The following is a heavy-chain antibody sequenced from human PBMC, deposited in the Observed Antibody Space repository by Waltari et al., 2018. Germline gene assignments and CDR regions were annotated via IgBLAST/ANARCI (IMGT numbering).Heavy chain of an antibody. CDR1: GGSISSGSYY. Sequence: QVQLQESGPGLVKPSQTLSLTCTVSGGSISSGSYYWSWIRQPAGKGLEWIGRIYTSGGTNYNPSLKSRVTISVDTSKNQFSLKLSSVTAADTAVYYCARDGYYYDSRGCFDPWGQGTLVTVSS. V-gene: IGHV4-61*02. CDR3: ARDGYYYDSRGCFDP. J-gene: IGHJ5*02. CDR2: IYTSGGT. D-gene: IGHD3-22*01.